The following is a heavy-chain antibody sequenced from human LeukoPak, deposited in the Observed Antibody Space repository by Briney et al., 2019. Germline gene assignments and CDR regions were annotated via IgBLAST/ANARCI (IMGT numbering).Heavy chain of an antibody. Sequence: GGSLRLSCAASGFTFSSYSMNWVRQAPGKGLEWVSSISSSSSYIKYADSVKGRFTISRDNAKNSLYLQMNSLRAEDTAVYYCAKELSYYYDSSGYYPLDYWGQGTLVTVSS. D-gene: IGHD3-22*01. V-gene: IGHV3-21*01. CDR2: ISSSSSYI. CDR1: GFTFSSYS. J-gene: IGHJ4*02. CDR3: AKELSYYYDSSGYYPLDY.